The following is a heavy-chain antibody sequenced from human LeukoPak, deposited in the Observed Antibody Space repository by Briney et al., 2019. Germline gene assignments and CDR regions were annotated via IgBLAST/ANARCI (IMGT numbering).Heavy chain of an antibody. CDR1: AGSINSHY. D-gene: IGHD5-18*01. CDR2: MYDSVRT. J-gene: IGHJ4*02. V-gene: IGHV4-59*11. CDR3: ATIKRGSIYGYFDF. Sequence: PSETLSLTCTASAGSINSHYWSWLRQAPGKGLEWIGYMYDSVRTKDNPTLKSRLTLSADTPKNQFSLRLSSVTAADTATYYCATIKRGSIYGYFDFWGQGILVTVSS.